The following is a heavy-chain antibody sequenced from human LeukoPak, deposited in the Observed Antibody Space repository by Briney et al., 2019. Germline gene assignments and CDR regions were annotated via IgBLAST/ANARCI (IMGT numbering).Heavy chain of an antibody. Sequence: ASVKVSCKASGYTFTGYYMHWVRQAPGQGLEWMGWINPNSGGTNYAQKFQGRVTMTRDTSISTAYMELSRLRSDDTAVYYCARDHTYYDFWSGSNWFDPWGQGTLVTVSS. CDR3: ARDHTYYDFWSGSNWFDP. D-gene: IGHD3-3*01. J-gene: IGHJ5*02. CDR2: INPNSGGT. CDR1: GYTFTGYY. V-gene: IGHV1-2*02.